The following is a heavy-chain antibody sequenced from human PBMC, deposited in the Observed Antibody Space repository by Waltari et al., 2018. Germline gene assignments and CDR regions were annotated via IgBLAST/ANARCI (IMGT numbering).Heavy chain of an antibody. V-gene: IGHV3-48*04. CDR3: ARDQGSGGPIPIFYYYYMDV. J-gene: IGHJ6*03. CDR1: GFTFSSYS. Sequence: EVQLVESGGGLVQPGGSLRLSCAASGFTFSSYSMNWVRQAPGKGLEGVSYISSSSSTIYYADSVKGRFTISRDNAKNSLYLQMNSLRAEDTAVYYCARDQGSGGPIPIFYYYYMDVWGKGTTVTVSS. CDR2: ISSSSSTI. D-gene: IGHD2-15*01.